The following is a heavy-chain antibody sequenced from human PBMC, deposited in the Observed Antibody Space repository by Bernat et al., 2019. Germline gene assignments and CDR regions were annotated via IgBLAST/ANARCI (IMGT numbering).Heavy chain of an antibody. J-gene: IGHJ2*01. CDR1: GGSISSYY. D-gene: IGHD3-10*01. V-gene: IGHV4-59*01. CDR3: ARGAPSVRGGSGSLQYWYFDL. Sequence: QLQLQESGPGLVKPSETLSLTCTVSGGSISSYYWSWIRQPPGKGLEWIGYIYYSGSTNYNPSLKSRVTISVDTSKNQSSLKLSSVTAADTAVYYCARGAPSVRGGSGSLQYWYFDLWGRGTLVTVSS. CDR2: IYYSGST.